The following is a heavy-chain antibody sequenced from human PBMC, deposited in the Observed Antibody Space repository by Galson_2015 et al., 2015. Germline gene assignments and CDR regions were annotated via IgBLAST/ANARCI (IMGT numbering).Heavy chain of an antibody. D-gene: IGHD3-3*02. CDR3: ARAIVLAHFWSGTTRFDP. Sequence: SVKVSCKASGGTFSSYAISWVRQAPGQGLEWMGGIIPIFGTANYAQKFQGRVTITADKSTSTAYMELSSLRSEDTAVYYCARAIVLAHFWSGTTRFDPWGQGTLVTVSS. CDR2: IIPIFGTA. V-gene: IGHV1-69*06. J-gene: IGHJ5*02. CDR1: GGTFSSYA.